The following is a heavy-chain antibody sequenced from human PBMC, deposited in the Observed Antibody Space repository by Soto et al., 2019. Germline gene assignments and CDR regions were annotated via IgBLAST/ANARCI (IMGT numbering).Heavy chain of an antibody. CDR2: ISYSGST. CDR3: ARADPDASVGY. D-gene: IGHD2-15*01. V-gene: IGHV4-59*01. CDR1: GGSMSSYY. Sequence: SETLSLTCTVPGGSMSSYYWTWLRQSPGRGLEWIGYISYSGSTYYNPSLKSRVTISADTSKNQFSLRMNSMIAADTAVYYCARADPDASVGYWGQGTLVTVSS. J-gene: IGHJ4*02.